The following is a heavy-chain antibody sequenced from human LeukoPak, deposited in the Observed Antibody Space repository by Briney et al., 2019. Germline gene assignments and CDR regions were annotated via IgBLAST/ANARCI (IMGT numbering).Heavy chain of an antibody. CDR2: IYYSGST. V-gene: IGHV4-59*01. Sequence: SETLSLTCTVSGGSISSYYWSWIRQPPGKGLEWIGYIYYSGSTNYNPSLKSRVTISVDTSKNQFSLKLSSVTAADTAVYYCAGWYCSSTSCYTGYFDYWGQGTLVTVSS. CDR3: AGWYCSSTSCYTGYFDY. D-gene: IGHD2-2*02. J-gene: IGHJ4*02. CDR1: GGSISSYY.